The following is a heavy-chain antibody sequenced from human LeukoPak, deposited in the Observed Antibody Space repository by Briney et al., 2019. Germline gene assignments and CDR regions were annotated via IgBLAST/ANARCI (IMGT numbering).Heavy chain of an antibody. D-gene: IGHD3-3*02. CDR3: AREGGISTVAFDI. V-gene: IGHV1-2*02. CDR2: INPNSGGT. CDR1: GYTFTGYY. J-gene: IGHJ3*02. Sequence: GASVKVSCKASGYTFTGYYMHWVRQAPGQGLEWMGWINPNSGGTNYAQKFQGRVTMTRDTSISTAYMELSRLRSDDTAVYYCAREGGISTVAFDIWGQGTMVTVSS.